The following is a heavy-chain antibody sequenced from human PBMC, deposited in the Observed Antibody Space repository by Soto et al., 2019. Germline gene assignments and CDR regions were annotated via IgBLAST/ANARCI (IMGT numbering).Heavy chain of an antibody. CDR3: AKNLEVAGFCLYP. V-gene: IGHV4-59*11. J-gene: IGHJ5*02. D-gene: IGHD6-19*01. Sequence: SETLSLTCTVSGDCISTHYWSWIRQSPGKGLERIGHVYHSGSTMDNPSLKRRVTISVDTSKNQFSLKLRSVTAADTAVYYCAKNLEVAGFCLYPWGQGILVTVSS. CDR2: VYHSGST. CDR1: GDCISTHY.